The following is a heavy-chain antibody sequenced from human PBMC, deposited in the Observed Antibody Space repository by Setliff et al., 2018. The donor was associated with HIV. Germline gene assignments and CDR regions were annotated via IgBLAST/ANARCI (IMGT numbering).Heavy chain of an antibody. CDR2: IYYNGRT. CDR1: GGSISSGGYY. CDR3: VRERRRSPLSYGLDV. Sequence: SETLSLTCTVSGGSISSGGYYWSWIRQHPGKGLEWIGYIYYNGRTLFNPALGTRLNMSVDTSENQFSLHLNSVTAADTAVYYCVRERRRSPLSYGLDVWGQGTTVTVSS. V-gene: IGHV4-31*03. J-gene: IGHJ6*02.